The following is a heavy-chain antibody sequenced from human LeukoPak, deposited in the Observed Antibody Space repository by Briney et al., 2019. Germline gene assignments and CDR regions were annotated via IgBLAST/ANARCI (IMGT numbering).Heavy chain of an antibody. D-gene: IGHD2-2*01. Sequence: GGSLRLSCAASGFTFSDYYMSWIRQAPGKGLEWVSYISSSGSTIYYADSVKGRFTISRDNAKNSLYLQMNSLRAEDTAVYYCANHCSSTSCHRIDDYWGREPWSPSPQ. CDR3: ANHCSSTSCHRIDDY. CDR1: GFTFSDYY. V-gene: IGHV3-11*01. J-gene: IGHJ4*02. CDR2: ISSSGSTI.